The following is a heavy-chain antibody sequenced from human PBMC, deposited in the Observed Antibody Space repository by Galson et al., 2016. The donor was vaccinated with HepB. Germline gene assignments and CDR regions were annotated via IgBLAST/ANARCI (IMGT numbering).Heavy chain of an antibody. CDR1: GVTFSSLS. CDR2: LPSENNIK. D-gene: IGHD3-10*01. J-gene: IGHJ4*02. V-gene: IGHV3-48*01. CDR3: ACNRRGVFLLDC. Sequence: LRLSCAASGVTFSSLSMNWVRQAPGKGLEWVSYLPSENNIKHYADSVRGRFTISRDNAKNSLYLQMNSLRVEDTAVYYCACNRRGVFLLDCWGQGTLVTVSS.